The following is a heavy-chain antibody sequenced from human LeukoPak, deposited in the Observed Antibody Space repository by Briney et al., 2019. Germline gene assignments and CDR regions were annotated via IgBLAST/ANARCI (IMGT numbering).Heavy chain of an antibody. V-gene: IGHV4-4*07. D-gene: IGHD3-22*01. Sequence: SETLSLTCAVSGGSISSYYWSWIRQPAGKGLEWIGRIYTSGSTNYNPSLKSRVTMSVDTSKNQFSLKLSSVTAADTAVYYCAREVGVFDSSGYYYDLGYFQHWGQGTLVTVSS. CDR2: IYTSGST. J-gene: IGHJ1*01. CDR3: AREVGVFDSSGYYYDLGYFQH. CDR1: GGSISSYY.